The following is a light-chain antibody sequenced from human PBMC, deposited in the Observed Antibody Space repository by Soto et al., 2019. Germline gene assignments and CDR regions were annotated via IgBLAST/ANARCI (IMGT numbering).Light chain of an antibody. CDR1: QRISSW. CDR2: DAS. Sequence: DIQMTQSPSTLSASVGDRVTITCRASQRISSWLAWYQQKPGKAPKLLIYDASTLESGVPSRFSGSGSGTEFTLTISSLQPDDFATYYCQQYNTYPWAFGQGIKVEIK. CDR3: QQYNTYPWA. V-gene: IGKV1-5*01. J-gene: IGKJ1*01.